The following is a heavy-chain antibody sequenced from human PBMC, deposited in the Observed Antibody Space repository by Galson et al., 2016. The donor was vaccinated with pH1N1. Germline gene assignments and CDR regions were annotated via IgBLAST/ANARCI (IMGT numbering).Heavy chain of an antibody. D-gene: IGHD4-17*01. CDR1: GGTFSSYA. CDR2: IIPIFGTA. V-gene: IGHV1-69*13. J-gene: IGHJ5*02. CDR3: ARFDYGDYVGWFDP. Sequence: SVKVSCKASGGTFSSYATSWVRQAPGQGLEWMGGIIPIFGTANYAQKSQGRVTITADESTSTAYMELSSLRSEDTAVYYCARFDYGDYVGWFDPWGQGTLVTVSS.